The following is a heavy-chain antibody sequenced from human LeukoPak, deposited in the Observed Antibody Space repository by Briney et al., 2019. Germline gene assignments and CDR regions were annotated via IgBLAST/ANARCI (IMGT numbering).Heavy chain of an antibody. Sequence: GRSLRLSCAASGFTFSSYAMHWVRQAPSKGLEWVAVISYDGSNKYYADSVKGRFTISRDNSKNTLYLQMNSLRAEDTAVYYCARVRGRKGPFDYWGQGTLVTVSS. CDR1: GFTFSSYA. V-gene: IGHV3-30-3*01. CDR3: ARVRGRKGPFDY. CDR2: ISYDGSNK. J-gene: IGHJ4*02. D-gene: IGHD1-26*01.